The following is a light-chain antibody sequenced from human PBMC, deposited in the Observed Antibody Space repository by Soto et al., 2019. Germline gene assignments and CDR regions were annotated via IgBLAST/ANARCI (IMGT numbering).Light chain of an antibody. J-gene: IGKJ1*01. Sequence: EIVMTQSPATLSVSPGERATLSCRASQSVSSNLAWYQQKPGQAPRLLIYGASTRATGIPARFSGSGSGTECTLTISSLQSEDFAVYYCQQYNNWPPRGTFCHGTKVDIK. CDR3: QQYNNWPPRGT. CDR2: GAS. V-gene: IGKV3-15*01. CDR1: QSVSSN.